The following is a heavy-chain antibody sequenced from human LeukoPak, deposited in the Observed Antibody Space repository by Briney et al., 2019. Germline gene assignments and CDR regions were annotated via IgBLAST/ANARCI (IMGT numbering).Heavy chain of an antibody. CDR3: ARGYQRPDY. J-gene: IGHJ4*02. Sequence: GGSLRLSCAASGFTFSTYTMSWVRQAPGKGLEWVSSISSSSNNINYADSVKGRFTISRDNAMNSVHLQMNSLRVEDTAVYYCARGYQRPDYWGQGTLITVSS. V-gene: IGHV3-21*01. CDR1: GFTFSTYT. D-gene: IGHD2-2*01. CDR2: ISSSSNNI.